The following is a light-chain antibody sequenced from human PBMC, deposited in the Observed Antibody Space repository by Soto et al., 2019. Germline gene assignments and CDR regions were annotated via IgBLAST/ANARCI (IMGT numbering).Light chain of an antibody. CDR2: GAS. J-gene: IGKJ2*02. CDR3: QQYNNWPPGT. Sequence: EIVMTQSPATLSVSPGERATLSCRASQSVSSNLAWYQQKPGQAPRLLIYGASTRATGIPARFSGGGSGTEFTHTISSLQSEDFAVYYWQQYNNWPPGTFGQGTKLEIK. CDR1: QSVSSN. V-gene: IGKV3-15*01.